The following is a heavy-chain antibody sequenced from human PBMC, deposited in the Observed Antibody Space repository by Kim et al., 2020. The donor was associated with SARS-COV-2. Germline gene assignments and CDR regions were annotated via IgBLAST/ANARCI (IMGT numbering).Heavy chain of an antibody. D-gene: IGHD6-19*01. CDR1: GFTFSSYA. CDR3: VKANRLNHFDL. Sequence: GGSLRLSCSASGFTFSSYAMHWVRQAPGKGLEYVSAIRSNGGSTYYADSVKGRLTISRDNSKNTLYLQLSSLSAEDMAVFYCVKANRLNHFDLRGNVILV. CDR2: IRSNGGST. J-gene: IGHJ4*01. V-gene: IGHV3-64D*06.